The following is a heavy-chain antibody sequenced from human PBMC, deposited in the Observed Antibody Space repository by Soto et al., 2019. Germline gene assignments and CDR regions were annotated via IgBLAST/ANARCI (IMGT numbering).Heavy chain of an antibody. CDR2: INTNTGNP. CDR3: AREGYSGYDWPYYYYMDV. CDR1: GYTFTSYA. Sequence: ASVKVSCKASGYTFTSYAMNWVRQAPGQGLEWMGWINTNTGNPTYAQGFTGRFVFSLDTSVSTVYMQLSSLRSEDTAVYYCAREGYSGYDWPYYYYMDVWGKGTTVTVSS. D-gene: IGHD5-12*01. V-gene: IGHV7-4-1*02. J-gene: IGHJ6*03.